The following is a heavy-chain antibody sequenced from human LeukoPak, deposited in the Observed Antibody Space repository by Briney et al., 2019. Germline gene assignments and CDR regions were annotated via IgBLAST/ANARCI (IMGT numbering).Heavy chain of an antibody. CDR2: INHSGST. D-gene: IGHD3-22*01. J-gene: IGHJ4*02. CDR3: ARDNYDSSGYYLLARSKYYFDY. Sequence: PSETLSLTCAVYGGSFSGYYWSWIRQPPGKGLEWIGEINHSGSTNYNPSLKSRVTISVDTSKNQFSLKLSSVTAADTAVYYCARDNYDSSGYYLLARSKYYFDYWGQGTLVTVSS. V-gene: IGHV4-34*01. CDR1: GGSFSGYY.